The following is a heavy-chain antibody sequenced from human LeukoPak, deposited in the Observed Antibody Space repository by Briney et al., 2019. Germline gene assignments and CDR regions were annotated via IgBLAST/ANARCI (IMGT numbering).Heavy chain of an antibody. CDR2: ISSSGSYI. V-gene: IGHV3-21*01. CDR3: ARGVVAVAGGGDWFDP. CDR1: GFTFSSYS. Sequence: PGGSLRLSCAASGFTFSSYSMNWVRQAPGKGLEWVSSISSSGSYIYYADSVKGRFTISRDNAKNSLYLQMNSLRAEDTAVYYCARGVVAVAGGGDWFDPWGQGTLVTVSS. D-gene: IGHD6-19*01. J-gene: IGHJ5*02.